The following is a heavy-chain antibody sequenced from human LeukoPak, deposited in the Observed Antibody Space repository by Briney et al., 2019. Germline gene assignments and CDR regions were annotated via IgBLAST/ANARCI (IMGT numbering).Heavy chain of an antibody. V-gene: IGHV3-23*01. CDR3: AKRSPITMVRGVNAAFDY. Sequence: GGSLRLSCAASGFTFSSNAMSWVRQAPGKGLEWVSAISGLGGSTYYADSVKGRFTVSRDNSKNTLYLQMNSLRAEDTAVYYCAKRSPITMVRGVNAAFDYWGQGTLVTVSS. CDR2: ISGLGGST. D-gene: IGHD3-10*01. J-gene: IGHJ4*02. CDR1: GFTFSSNA.